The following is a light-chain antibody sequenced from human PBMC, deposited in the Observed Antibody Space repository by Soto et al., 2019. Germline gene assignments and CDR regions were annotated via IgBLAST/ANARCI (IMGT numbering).Light chain of an antibody. V-gene: IGKV3-20*01. CDR3: QQYGSSPRT. Sequence: EIVLTQSPGTLSLSPGERATLSCRASQSVSSSYLAWYQQKPGKAPRLLTYGASSRATGIPDRFSGSGSGTDFTLTISRLEPEDFAVYYCQQYGSSPRTFGQGTKVDIK. CDR2: GAS. CDR1: QSVSSSY. J-gene: IGKJ1*01.